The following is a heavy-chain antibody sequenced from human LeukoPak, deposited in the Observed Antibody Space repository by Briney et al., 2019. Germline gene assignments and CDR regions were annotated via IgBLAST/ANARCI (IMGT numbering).Heavy chain of an antibody. D-gene: IGHD6-13*01. CDR2: INGNDGGT. J-gene: IGHJ4*02. CDR3: ARESPYGSSWFDN. Sequence: ASVKVSCKASGYTLTDFYLHWVRQAPGQGLEWMGWINGNDGGTNYAQKFRGRVTMTTDTSITTAYMDLNSLRSDDTAVYYCARESPYGSSWFDNWGQGNLVTVSS. CDR1: GYTLTDFY. V-gene: IGHV1-2*02.